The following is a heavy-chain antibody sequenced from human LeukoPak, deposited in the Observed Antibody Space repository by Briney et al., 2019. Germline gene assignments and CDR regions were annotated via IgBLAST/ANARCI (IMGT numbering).Heavy chain of an antibody. CDR2: IRYDASNK. D-gene: IGHD3-16*02. J-gene: IGHJ4*02. Sequence: GGSLRLSCAASGFTFSSYGMHWVRQAPGKGLEWVAFIRYDASNKYYADSVKGRFTISRDNAKNSLYLQMNSLRAEDTALYYCARWSYDYVWGSYRYRPFDYWGQGTLVTVSS. V-gene: IGHV3-30*02. CDR1: GFTFSSYG. CDR3: ARWSYDYVWGSYRYRPFDY.